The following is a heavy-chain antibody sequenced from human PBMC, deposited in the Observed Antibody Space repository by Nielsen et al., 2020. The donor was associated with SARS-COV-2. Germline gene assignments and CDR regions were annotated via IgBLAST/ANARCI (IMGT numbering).Heavy chain of an antibody. Sequence: GGSLRLSCAASGFTFSSYSMNWVRQAPGKGLEWVAVIWYDGSNKYYADSVKGRFTISRDNSKNTLYLQMNSLRAEDTAVYYCARDRMGAADYWGQGTLVTVSS. CDR2: IWYDGSNK. D-gene: IGHD1-26*01. V-gene: IGHV3-33*08. J-gene: IGHJ4*02. CDR3: ARDRMGAADY. CDR1: GFTFSSYS.